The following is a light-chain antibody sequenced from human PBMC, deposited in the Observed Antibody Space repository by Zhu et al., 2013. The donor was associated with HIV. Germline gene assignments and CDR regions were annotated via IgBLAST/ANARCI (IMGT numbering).Light chain of an antibody. CDR1: NIGSKS. V-gene: IGLV3-21*04. CDR2: DHS. Sequence: SYELTQPPSVSVAPGKTARITCGGHNIGSKSVHWYQQRPGQAPVLVISDHSDRPSGIPERFSVSSSGNTATLTINRVEAGEEADYYCQVWDSTSDHVIFGGGTKLTVL. J-gene: IGLJ2*01. CDR3: QVWDSTSDHVI.